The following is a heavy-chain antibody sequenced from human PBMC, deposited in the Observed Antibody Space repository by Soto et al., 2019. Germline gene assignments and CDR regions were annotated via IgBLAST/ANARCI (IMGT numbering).Heavy chain of an antibody. CDR1: GFTFSSYG. D-gene: IGHD6-13*01. CDR2: ISYDGSNK. J-gene: IGHJ6*02. Sequence: PGGSLRLSCAASGFTFSSYGMHCVRLAPGKGLEWVAFISYDGSNKYYADSVRGRFTISGENSKNTLYLQMNSLRAEDTAVYYCAKAPRYISSWAYYSYGMDVWGQGTTVTVSS. V-gene: IGHV3-30*18. CDR3: AKAPRYISSWAYYSYGMDV.